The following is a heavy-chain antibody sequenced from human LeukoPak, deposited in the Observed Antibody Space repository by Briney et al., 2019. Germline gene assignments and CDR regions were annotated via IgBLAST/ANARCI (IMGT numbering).Heavy chain of an antibody. J-gene: IGHJ6*02. CDR1: GFTFNIYT. CDR2: ISGSGGST. Sequence: GSLRLSCVASGFTFNIYTMTWVRQAPGKGLEWVSAISGSGGSTYYADSVKGRFTISRDNSKNTLYLQMNSLRAEDTAVYYCAKDQDQTYYDFWSGYLHYYYGMDVWGQGTTVTVSS. D-gene: IGHD3-3*01. V-gene: IGHV3-23*01. CDR3: AKDQDQTYYDFWSGYLHYYYGMDV.